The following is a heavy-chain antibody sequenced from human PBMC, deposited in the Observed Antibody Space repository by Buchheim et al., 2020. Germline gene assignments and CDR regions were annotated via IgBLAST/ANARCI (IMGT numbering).Heavy chain of an antibody. V-gene: IGHV4-34*01. CDR3: ARVLGIAVASNYYYYYGMDV. CDR2: INHSGST. CDR1: GGSFSGYY. J-gene: IGHJ6*02. D-gene: IGHD6-19*01. Sequence: QVQLQQWGAGLLKPSETLSLTCAVYGGSFSGYYWSWIRQPPGKGLEWIGEINHSGSTNYNPSLKSRVTISVDTSKNQFSLKLSSVTAADTAVHYCARVLGIAVASNYYYYYGMDVWGQGTT.